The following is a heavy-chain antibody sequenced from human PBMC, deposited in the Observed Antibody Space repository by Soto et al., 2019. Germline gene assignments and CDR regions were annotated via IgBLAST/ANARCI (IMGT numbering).Heavy chain of an antibody. Sequence: QVHLVQSGAEVKKPGASVNVSCKTSGYTFTRNGISWVRQAPGQGLEWMGWISPNSGNIKYAQKLQGRVILTSDTSTRTAYMALRSPRSDVAAVFCWRMVPDADNWPARALWGPGTAVTVSS. CDR3: RMVPDADNWPARAL. CDR1: GYTFTRNG. D-gene: IGHD2-15*01. V-gene: IGHV1-18*01. J-gene: IGHJ6*02. CDR2: ISPNSGNI.